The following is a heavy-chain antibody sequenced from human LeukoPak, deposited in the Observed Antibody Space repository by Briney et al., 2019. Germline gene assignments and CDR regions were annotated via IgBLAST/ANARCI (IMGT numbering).Heavy chain of an antibody. CDR2: IYYTGST. Sequence: SETLSLICTVSGGSISSHYWSWIRQPPGKGREGIGYIYYTGSTNYNPSLKSRVTILVDTAKNSFSLKLSSVTAADTAVYYCARGLGSHSSRQDYWGQGTLVTVSS. V-gene: IGHV4-59*11. CDR3: ARGLGSHSSRQDY. CDR1: GGSISSHY. D-gene: IGHD6-13*01. J-gene: IGHJ4*02.